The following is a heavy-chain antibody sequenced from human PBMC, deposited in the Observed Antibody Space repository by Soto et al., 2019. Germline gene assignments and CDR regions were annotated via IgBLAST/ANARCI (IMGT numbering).Heavy chain of an antibody. CDR3: ARLVVAAAGAAFDI. CDR1: GFTFSSYS. V-gene: IGHV3-21*01. CDR2: ISSSSSYI. J-gene: IGHJ3*02. Sequence: GGSLRLSCAASGFTFSSYSMNWVRQAPGKGLEWVSSISSSSSYIYYADSVKGRFTISRDNAKNSLYLQMNSLRAEDTAVYYCARLVVAAAGAAFDIWGQGTMVTVSS. D-gene: IGHD2-15*01.